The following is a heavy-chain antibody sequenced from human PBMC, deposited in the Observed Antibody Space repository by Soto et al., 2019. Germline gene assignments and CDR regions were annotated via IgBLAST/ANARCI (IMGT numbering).Heavy chain of an antibody. D-gene: IGHD6-13*01. J-gene: IGHJ3*02. V-gene: IGHV3-23*01. CDR1: GFTFSSCV. CDR2: ISGSGGNT. CDR3: TSRSTAGGTGPSVFDS. Sequence: EVQLLESGGGLVQPGGSLRLSCAASGFTFSSCVMSWVRQAPGKGLEWVSAISGSGGNTYFADSVKGRFTISRDNSKNTRYRQINSRRVDDTALYYCTSRSTAGGTGPSVFDSWGQGTMVTVSS.